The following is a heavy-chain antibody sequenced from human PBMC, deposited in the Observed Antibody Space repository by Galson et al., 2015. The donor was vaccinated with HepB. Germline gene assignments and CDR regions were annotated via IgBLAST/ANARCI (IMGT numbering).Heavy chain of an antibody. CDR1: GFTFSSYS. V-gene: IGHV3-21*01. CDR2: ISSSSSYI. CDR3: ASHYDFWSGYYPTLDY. D-gene: IGHD3-3*01. J-gene: IGHJ4*02. Sequence: SLRLSCAASGFTFSSYSMNWVRQAPGKGLEWVSSISSSSSYIYYADSVKGRFTISRDNAKNSLYLQMNSLRAEDTAVYYCASHYDFWSGYYPTLDYWGQGTLVTVSS.